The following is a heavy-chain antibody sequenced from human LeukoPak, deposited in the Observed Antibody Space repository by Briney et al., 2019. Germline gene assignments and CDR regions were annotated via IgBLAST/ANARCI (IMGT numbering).Heavy chain of an antibody. V-gene: IGHV3-21*01. D-gene: IGHD6-13*01. CDR2: ISSSSSYI. CDR3: ARDRNLPAYSSSWSRHYYYYYGMDV. CDR1: GLTFSSYS. Sequence: PGGSLRLSCAASGLTFSSYSMNWVRQAPGKGLEWVSSISSSSSYIYYADSAKGRFTISRDNAKNSLYLQMNSLRAEDTAVYYCARDRNLPAYSSSWSRHYYYYYGMDVWGQGSTVTVSS. J-gene: IGHJ6*02.